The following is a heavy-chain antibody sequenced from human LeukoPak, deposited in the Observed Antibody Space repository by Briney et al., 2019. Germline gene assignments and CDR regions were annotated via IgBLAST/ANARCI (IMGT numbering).Heavy chain of an antibody. V-gene: IGHV3-53*01. D-gene: IGHD2-15*01. J-gene: IGHJ6*02. CDR2: IYSGGST. Sequence: GGSLRLSCAASGFTVSSNYMSWVRQAPGKGLEWVSIIYSGGSTYYADSVKGRFTISRDNSKNTLYLQMSSLKAEDTAAYYCARDHTDCSGGSCYSDGMDVWGQGTTVTVSS. CDR3: ARDHTDCSGGSCYSDGMDV. CDR1: GFTVSSNY.